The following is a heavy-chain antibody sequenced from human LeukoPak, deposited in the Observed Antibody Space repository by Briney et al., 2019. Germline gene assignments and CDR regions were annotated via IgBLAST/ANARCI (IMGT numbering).Heavy chain of an antibody. CDR3: ARRSSGWNIWYFDL. Sequence: GESLKISCEGSGYSFTAYWIGWVRQMPGKGLEWMGITYPGDSDTRYSPSFQGQVTISADKSISTAYLQWSSLKASDTAMYYCARRSSGWNIWYFDLWGRGTLVTVSS. D-gene: IGHD6-19*01. V-gene: IGHV5-51*01. CDR2: TYPGDSDT. J-gene: IGHJ2*01. CDR1: GYSFTAYW.